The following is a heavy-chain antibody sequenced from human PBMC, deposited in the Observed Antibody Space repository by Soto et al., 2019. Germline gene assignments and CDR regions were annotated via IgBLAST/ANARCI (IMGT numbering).Heavy chain of an antibody. CDR3: ARGDLTAVDAYVDLDY. D-gene: IGHD4-17*01. CDR2: MNPNSGNT. CDR1: GYTFTSYD. Sequence: QVQLVQSGAEVKKPGASVKVSCKASGYTFTSYDINWVRQATGQGLEWMGWMNPNSGNTGYAQKFQGRVTMTRNTSIRTAYMDLSSLRSEDTAVYYCARGDLTAVDAYVDLDYWGQGTLVTVSS. J-gene: IGHJ4*02. V-gene: IGHV1-8*01.